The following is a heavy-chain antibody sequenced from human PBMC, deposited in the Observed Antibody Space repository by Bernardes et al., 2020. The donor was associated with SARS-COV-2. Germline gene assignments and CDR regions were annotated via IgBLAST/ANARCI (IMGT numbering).Heavy chain of an antibody. V-gene: IGHV3-13*01. CDR2: IGTAGDT. J-gene: IGHJ6*02. CDR3: ARDHVVVVAATHGPKGYYYYGMDV. D-gene: IGHD2-15*01. CDR1: GFTFSSYD. Sequence: GGSLRLSCAASGFTFSSYDMHWVRQATGKGLEWVSAIGTAGDTYYPGSVKGRFTISRENAKNSLYLQMNSLRAEDTAVYYCARDHVVVVAATHGPKGYYYYGMDVWGQGTTVTVSS.